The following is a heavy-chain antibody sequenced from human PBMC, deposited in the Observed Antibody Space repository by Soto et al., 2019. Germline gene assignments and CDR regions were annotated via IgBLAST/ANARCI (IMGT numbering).Heavy chain of an antibody. V-gene: IGHV4-31*03. CDR1: GGSISSGGYY. D-gene: IGHD2-2*02. CDR2: IYYSGST. J-gene: IGHJ4*02. CDR3: ARVSEEYCSSTSCHNFAY. Sequence: QVQLQESGPGLVKPSQTLSLTCTVSGGSISSGGYYWSWIRQHPGKGLEWIGYIYYSGSTYYNPSLESRVTISVDPSKNQFSLKLSSVTAADTDVYYCARVSEEYCSSTSCHNFAYWGQGTLVPVSS.